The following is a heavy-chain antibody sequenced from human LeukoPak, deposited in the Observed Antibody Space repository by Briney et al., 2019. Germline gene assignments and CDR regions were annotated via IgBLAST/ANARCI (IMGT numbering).Heavy chain of an antibody. CDR3: ARIYSSGSVYNY. D-gene: IGHD3-10*01. Sequence: EASVKVSCKASGYTFSDYYMNWVRQAPGQGLEWVGCINPNIGDTTYAPKVQGRVNMTRDTSISTAYMDLSRVRSDDTSVYFCARIYSSGSVYNYWGQRTLVTVSS. CDR1: GYTFSDYY. V-gene: IGHV1-2*02. J-gene: IGHJ4*02. CDR2: INPNIGDT.